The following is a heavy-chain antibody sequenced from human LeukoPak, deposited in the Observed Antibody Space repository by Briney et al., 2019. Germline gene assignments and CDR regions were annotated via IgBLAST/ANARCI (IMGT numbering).Heavy chain of an antibody. J-gene: IGHJ4*02. Sequence: PGRSLRLSCAASGFSFSGYGMHWVRQAPGKGLEWVALIWYDGSKTYYGDSVKGRFTISRDNSKNTLYLQMNTLRAEDTAVYYCARGRGLNGPLIYVDYWGQGTLVTVSS. D-gene: IGHD1-1*01. CDR3: ARGRGLNGPLIYVDY. CDR1: GFSFSGYG. CDR2: IWYDGSKT. V-gene: IGHV3-33*01.